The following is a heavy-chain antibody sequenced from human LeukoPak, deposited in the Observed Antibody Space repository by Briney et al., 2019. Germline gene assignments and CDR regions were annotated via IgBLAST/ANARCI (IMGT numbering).Heavy chain of an antibody. D-gene: IGHD1-26*01. CDR3: ARESGAAPAFDI. CDR2: ISGSGGST. Sequence: GGSLRLSCAASGFTFSSYAMSWVRQAPGKGLEWVSAISGSGGSTYYADSVMGRFTISRDNSKNTLYLQMNSLRAEDTAVYYCARESGAAPAFDIWGQGTLVTVSS. V-gene: IGHV3-23*01. CDR1: GFTFSSYA. J-gene: IGHJ3*02.